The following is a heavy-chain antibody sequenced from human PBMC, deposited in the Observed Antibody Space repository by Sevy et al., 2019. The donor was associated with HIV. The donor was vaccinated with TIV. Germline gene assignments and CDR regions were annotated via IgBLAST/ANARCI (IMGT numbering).Heavy chain of an antibody. Sequence: GGSLRLSCTASGFTFSNFGMHWVRQVPGKGLERVTFIRYDASDKYYAVSVKGRFTISRDDSKNTLYLQMDSLRAEDTAIYYCAKDLAGPGRRYFDYWGQGTLVTVSS. V-gene: IGHV3-30*02. D-gene: IGHD6-13*01. CDR1: GFTFSNFG. CDR3: AKDLAGPGRRYFDY. J-gene: IGHJ4*02. CDR2: IRYDASDK.